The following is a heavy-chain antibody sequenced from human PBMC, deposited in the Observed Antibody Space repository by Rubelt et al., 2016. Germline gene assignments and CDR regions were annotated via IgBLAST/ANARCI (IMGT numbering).Heavy chain of an antibody. J-gene: IGHJ4*02. CDR1: GGALSSYY. V-gene: IGHV4-59*01. CDR2: FFYSGST. CDR3: ARVIIPAGNDY. Sequence: QVQLQESGPGLVKPSETLSLTCTVSGGALSSYYWSWIRQPPGKGLEWIGYFFYSGSTKYNPSLKSRVSISVDTSKNQFSLKLGAVTAAETAVYYCARVIIPAGNDYWGQGILVTVSS. D-gene: IGHD2-2*01.